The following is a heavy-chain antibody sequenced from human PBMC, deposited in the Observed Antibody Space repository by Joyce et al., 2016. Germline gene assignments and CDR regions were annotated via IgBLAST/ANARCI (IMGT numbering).Heavy chain of an antibody. CDR2: SDPADGET. Sequence: QAHLVQSGAEVKKPGASVKVSCKVSGYTLTELSMHWGRQAPGKGLEWMGGSDPADGETIYAQKFQGRVTMTEDTSTDTAYMELTSLRSDDTALYYCVIKEWQKDYFDPWGQGTLLTVSS. CDR3: VIKEWQKDYFDP. D-gene: IGHD3-3*01. J-gene: IGHJ5*02. V-gene: IGHV1-24*01. CDR1: GYTLTELS.